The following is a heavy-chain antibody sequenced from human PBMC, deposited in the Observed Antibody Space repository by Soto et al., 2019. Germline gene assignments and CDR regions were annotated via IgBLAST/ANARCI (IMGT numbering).Heavy chain of an antibody. J-gene: IGHJ4*02. Sequence: GGSLRLSCAASGFTFSSYGMHWVRQAPGKGLEWVAVIWYDGSNKYYADSVKGRFTISRDNSMNTLYLQMNSLRVEDTAVYYCARGNDANSGSFDYWGQGTLVTVSS. CDR1: GFTFSSYG. CDR3: ARGNDANSGSFDY. CDR2: IWYDGSNK. D-gene: IGHD2-8*01. V-gene: IGHV3-33*01.